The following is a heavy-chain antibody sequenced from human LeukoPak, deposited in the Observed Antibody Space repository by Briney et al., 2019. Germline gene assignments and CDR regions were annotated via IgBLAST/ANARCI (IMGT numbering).Heavy chain of an antibody. CDR2: IYYSGST. V-gene: IGHV4-59*08. Sequence: SETLSLTCTFSGGSISSYSWSWVRQPPGKGLEWIGYIYYSGSTNYNPSLKSRVTISVDTSKNQFSLKLSSVTAADTAVYYCARHATYYYDSSGYFHFDYWGQGTLVTVSS. CDR1: GGSISSYS. J-gene: IGHJ4*02. CDR3: ARHATYYYDSSGYFHFDY. D-gene: IGHD3-22*01.